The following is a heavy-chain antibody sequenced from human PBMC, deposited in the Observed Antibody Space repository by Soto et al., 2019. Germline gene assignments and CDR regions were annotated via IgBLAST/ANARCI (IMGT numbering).Heavy chain of an antibody. CDR2: IIPIFGTA. J-gene: IGHJ3*01. CDR3: AICPDGGNGGCFDLFDF. CDR1: GGTFSSYA. Sequence: SVKVSCKASGGTFSSYAISWVRQAPGQGLEWMGGIIPIFGTANYAQKFQGRVTITADKSTSTAYMELSSLRSEDTAVYYCAICPDGGNGGCFDLFDFWAQGSLVPVSS. D-gene: IGHD2-15*01. V-gene: IGHV1-69*06.